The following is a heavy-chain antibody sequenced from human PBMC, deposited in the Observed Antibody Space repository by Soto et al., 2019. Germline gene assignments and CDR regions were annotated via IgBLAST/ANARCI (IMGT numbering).Heavy chain of an antibody. CDR3: ARDEMYYYDSSGYYNY. V-gene: IGHV1-46*01. J-gene: IGHJ4*02. CDR1: GYTFTSYY. D-gene: IGHD3-22*01. CDR2: INPSGGST. Sequence: GASVKVSCKASGYTFTSYYMHWVRQAPGQGLEWMGIINPSGGSTSYAQKFQGRVTITADESTSTAYMELSSLRSEDTAVYYCARDEMYYYDSSGYYNYWGQGTLVTVSS.